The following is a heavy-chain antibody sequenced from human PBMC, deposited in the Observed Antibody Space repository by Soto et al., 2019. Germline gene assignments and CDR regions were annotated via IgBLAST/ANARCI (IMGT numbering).Heavy chain of an antibody. CDR2: ISAHNGNT. Sequence: QVHPVQSGAEVKKPGASVKVSCKASGYTFTSYGITWVRQAPGQGLEWMGWISAHNGNTDYAQKLQGRVIVTRDTSTSTDYMELRSMRSDDTAVYYGARGRYGDYWGQGALVTVSS. CDR1: GYTFTSYG. V-gene: IGHV1-18*01. D-gene: IGHD1-1*01. J-gene: IGHJ4*02. CDR3: ARGRYGDY.